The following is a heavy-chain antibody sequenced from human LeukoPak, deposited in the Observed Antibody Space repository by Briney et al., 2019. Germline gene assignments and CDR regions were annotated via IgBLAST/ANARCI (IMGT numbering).Heavy chain of an antibody. V-gene: IGHV3-30*04. CDR1: GFTVSSNS. J-gene: IGHJ4*02. D-gene: IGHD3-10*01. Sequence: GGSLRLSCTVSGFTVSSNSMSWVRQAPGKGLEWVAVISYDGSNKYYADSVKGRFTISRDNSKNTLYLQMNSLRAEDTAVYYCARDYYGSGSYYIAYFDYWGQGTLVTVSS. CDR3: ARDYYGSGSYYIAYFDY. CDR2: ISYDGSNK.